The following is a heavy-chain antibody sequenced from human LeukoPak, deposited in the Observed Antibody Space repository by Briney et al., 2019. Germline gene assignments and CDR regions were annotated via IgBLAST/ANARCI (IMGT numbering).Heavy chain of an antibody. Sequence: GGSLRLSCAVSGFTFSSYAMHWVRQAPGQGLEGVAVISYDGSNKYYADSVKGRFTISRDNSKNTLYLQMNSLRAEDTAVYYCARDHPSYGEHDYWGQGTLVTVSS. D-gene: IGHD4-17*01. CDR3: ARDHPSYGEHDY. J-gene: IGHJ4*02. CDR2: ISYDGSNK. V-gene: IGHV3-30*04. CDR1: GFTFSSYA.